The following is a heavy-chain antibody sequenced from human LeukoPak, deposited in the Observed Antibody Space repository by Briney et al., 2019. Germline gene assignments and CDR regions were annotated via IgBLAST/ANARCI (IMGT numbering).Heavy chain of an antibody. CDR3: ATKGGLTPNTLAM. D-gene: IGHD2-15*01. J-gene: IGHJ3*01. Sequence: ASVKVSCKGSGYNFTVYYMHWVRQAPGQGLEWMGWMDPNSGDTIYAPNFQGRVSMTRDTSITTAYMELSGLTFDDSATYYCATKGGLTPNTLAMWGHGTMVTVSS. CDR1: GYNFTVYY. CDR2: MDPNSGDT. V-gene: IGHV1-2*02.